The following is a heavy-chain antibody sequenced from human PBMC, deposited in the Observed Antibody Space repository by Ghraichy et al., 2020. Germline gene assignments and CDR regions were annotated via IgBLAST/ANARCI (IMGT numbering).Heavy chain of an antibody. D-gene: IGHD3-22*01. CDR3: ATALYYYDSSGYYGYFDY. J-gene: IGHJ4*02. CDR2: FDPEDGET. CDR1: GYTLTELS. V-gene: IGHV1-24*01. Sequence: SVKVSCKVSGYTLTELSMHWVRQAPGKGLEWMGGFDPEDGETIYAQKFQGRVTMTEDTSTDTAYMELSSLRSEDTAVYYCATALYYYDSSGYYGYFDYWGQGTLVTVSS.